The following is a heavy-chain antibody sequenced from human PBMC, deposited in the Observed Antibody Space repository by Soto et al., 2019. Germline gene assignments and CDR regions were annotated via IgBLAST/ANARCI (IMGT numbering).Heavy chain of an antibody. Sequence: QVQLVESGGGVVQPGRSLRLSCAASGFTFSSYGMHWVRQAPGKGLEWVAVISYDGSNKYYADSVKGRFTISRDNSKNTLYLQMNSLRAEDTAVYYCPKGKQGTGAFDIWGQGTMVTVSS. D-gene: IGHD1-1*01. CDR3: PKGKQGTGAFDI. CDR1: GFTFSSYG. CDR2: ISYDGSNK. J-gene: IGHJ3*02. V-gene: IGHV3-30*18.